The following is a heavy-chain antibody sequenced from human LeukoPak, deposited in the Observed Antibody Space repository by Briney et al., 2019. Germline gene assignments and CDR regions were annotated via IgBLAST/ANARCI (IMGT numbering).Heavy chain of an antibody. V-gene: IGHV4-31*03. CDR3: ARSYCSNTSCSQYYYDYMDV. D-gene: IGHD2-2*01. CDR2: IYYSGST. J-gene: IGHJ6*03. CDR1: GGSISGGGYS. Sequence: SETLSLTGTVSGGSISGGGYSWSWIRQHPGKGLEWIGYIYYSGSTYYNPSLKSRVTISVDTSKNQFSLKLSSVTAADTAVYYCARSYCSNTSCSQYYYDYMDVWGKGTTVTVSS.